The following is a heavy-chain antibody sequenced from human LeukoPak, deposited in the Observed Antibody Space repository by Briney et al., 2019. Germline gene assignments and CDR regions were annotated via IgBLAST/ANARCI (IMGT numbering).Heavy chain of an antibody. V-gene: IGHV3-23*01. D-gene: IGHD3-3*01. CDR3: AKEDYDFWSGYLLWFDP. J-gene: IGHJ5*02. CDR1: GFTFSSYA. CDR2: ISGSGGST. Sequence: GGSLRLSCAASGFTFSSYAMSWVRQAPGKGLEWVSAISGSGGSTYYADSVKGRFTISRDNSKNTLNLQMNSLRAEDTAVYYCAKEDYDFWSGYLLWFDPWGQGTLVTVSS.